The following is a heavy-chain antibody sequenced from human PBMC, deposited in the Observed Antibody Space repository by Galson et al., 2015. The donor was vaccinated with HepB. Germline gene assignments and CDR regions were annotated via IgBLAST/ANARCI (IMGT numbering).Heavy chain of an antibody. J-gene: IGHJ4*02. CDR3: AREAVVVRGVVMKGPFDY. CDR1: GFTFSSYP. V-gene: IGHV3-30*04. CDR2: ISYDGSNK. D-gene: IGHD3-10*01. Sequence: SLRLSCAASGFTFSSYPMYWVRQAPGKGLEWVAVISYDGSNKHYADSVRGRFTISRDNSKNTLHLQMNSLRTEDAAVYYCAREAVVVRGVVMKGPFDYWGQGTLVTVSS.